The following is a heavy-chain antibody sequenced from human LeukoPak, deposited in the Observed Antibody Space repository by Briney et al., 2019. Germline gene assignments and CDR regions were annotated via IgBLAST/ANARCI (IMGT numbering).Heavy chain of an antibody. J-gene: IGHJ4*02. D-gene: IGHD5-18*01. Sequence: ASVTVSCEASGYTFTIYYMHWVRQTPGRGLEWMGLINPNSGDTKYPQKFQGRVTMTRDTSISTVYMELSSLRSDDTALYYCARGNGYLRWFDYWGQGILVTVSS. V-gene: IGHV1-2*02. CDR3: ARGNGYLRWFDY. CDR1: GYTFTIYY. CDR2: INPNSGDT.